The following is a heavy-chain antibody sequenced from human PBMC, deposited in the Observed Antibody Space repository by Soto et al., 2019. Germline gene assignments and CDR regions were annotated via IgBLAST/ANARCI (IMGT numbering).Heavy chain of an antibody. CDR2: IYYSGST. D-gene: IGHD6-19*01. CDR1: GGSISSYY. J-gene: IGHJ4*02. Sequence: SETLSLTCTVSGGSISSYYWSWIRQPPGKGLEWIGYIYYSGSTNYNPSLKSRVTISVDTSKNQFSLKLSSVTAADTAVYYCAREGGYGGLVAVAGEGYFDYWGQGPLVTVSS. V-gene: IGHV4-59*01. CDR3: AREGGYGGLVAVAGEGYFDY.